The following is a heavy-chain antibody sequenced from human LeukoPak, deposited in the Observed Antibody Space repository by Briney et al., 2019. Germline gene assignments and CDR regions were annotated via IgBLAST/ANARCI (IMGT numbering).Heavy chain of an antibody. CDR1: GFTFSSYW. D-gene: IGHD2-15*01. V-gene: IGHV3-7*01. Sequence: GGSLRLSCAASGFTFSSYWMSWVRQAPGNGLEWVANIKQDGSEKYFVDSVKGRFTISRDNAKNSLYLQMNSLRAEDTAVYYCARVVLGYCSGGSCYSRWFDPWGQGTLVTVSS. J-gene: IGHJ5*02. CDR3: ARVVLGYCSGGSCYSRWFDP. CDR2: IKQDGSEK.